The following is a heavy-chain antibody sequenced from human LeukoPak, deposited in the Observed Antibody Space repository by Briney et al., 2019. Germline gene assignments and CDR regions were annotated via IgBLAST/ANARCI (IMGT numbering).Heavy chain of an antibody. CDR2: INPIFGTA. CDR3: ARAQYSSGLRSYYYYYMDV. J-gene: IGHJ6*03. Sequence: SVKVSCKASGYTFTGYYMHWVRQAPGQGLEWMGWINPIFGTANYAQKFQGRVTITADESTSTAYMELSSLRSEDTAVYYCARAQYSSGLRSYYYYYMDVWGKGTTVTISS. V-gene: IGHV1-69*13. D-gene: IGHD6-19*01. CDR1: GYTFTGYY.